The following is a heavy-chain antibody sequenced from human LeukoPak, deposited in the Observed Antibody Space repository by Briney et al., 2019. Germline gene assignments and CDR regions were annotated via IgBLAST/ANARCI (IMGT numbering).Heavy chain of an antibody. J-gene: IGHJ5*01. CDR1: GFAFSVYA. Sequence: TGGSLRLSCTASGFAFSVYAMSWLRQPPGKGLEWVSTTNANSGTTSYATSVRGRFTISRDNSKNTLYLQLNTLRADDTATYYCAKPISGGLAVTADWFHPWGQGTLVVVS. CDR2: TNANSGTT. CDR3: AKPISGGLAVTADWFHP. V-gene: IGHV3-23*01. D-gene: IGHD6-19*01.